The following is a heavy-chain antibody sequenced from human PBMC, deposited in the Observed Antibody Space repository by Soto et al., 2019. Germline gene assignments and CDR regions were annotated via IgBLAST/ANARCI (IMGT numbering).Heavy chain of an antibody. J-gene: IGHJ5*02. D-gene: IGHD2-15*01. CDR3: ATTETPMDWFDP. CDR1: GYTFTSYG. CDR2: ISAYNGNT. Sequence: ASVKVSCKASGYTFTSYGISWVRQAPGQGLEWMGWISAYNGNTNYAQKLQGRVTMTTDTSTSTAYMELRSLRSDDTAVYYCATTETPMDWFDPWGQGTLVTVSS. V-gene: IGHV1-18*01.